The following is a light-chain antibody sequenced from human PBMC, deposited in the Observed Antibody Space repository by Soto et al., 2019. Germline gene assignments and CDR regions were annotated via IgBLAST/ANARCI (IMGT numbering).Light chain of an antibody. J-gene: IGLJ2*01. CDR3: SSYTSSSTLV. CDR1: SSDVGGYNY. Sequence: QSALTQPASVSGSPGQSITISCTGTSSDVGGYNYVSWYQQHPGKAAKLMISEVSNRPSGVSNRFSGSKSGNTASLTISGLQAEDEAYYYCSSYTSSSTLVFGGGTELTVL. CDR2: EVS. V-gene: IGLV2-14*01.